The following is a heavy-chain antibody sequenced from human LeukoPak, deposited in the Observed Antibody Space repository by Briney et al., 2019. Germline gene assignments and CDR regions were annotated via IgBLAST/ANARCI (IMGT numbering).Heavy chain of an antibody. Sequence: PGRSLRLSCAASGFTFSSYAMHWVRKAPGKGLEWVAVISYDGSNKYYADSVKGRFTISRDNSKNTLYLQMNSLRAEDTAVYYCARQVSIFTPQAADYYYMDVWGKGTTVTVSS. CDR2: ISYDGSNK. J-gene: IGHJ6*03. CDR1: GFTFSSYA. CDR3: ARQVSIFTPQAADYYYMDV. D-gene: IGHD3-3*01. V-gene: IGHV3-30-3*01.